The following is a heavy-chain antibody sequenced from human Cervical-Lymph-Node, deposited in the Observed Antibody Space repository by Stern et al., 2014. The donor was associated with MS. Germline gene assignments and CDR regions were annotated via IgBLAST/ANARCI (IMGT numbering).Heavy chain of an antibody. D-gene: IGHD3-22*01. J-gene: IGHJ4*02. Sequence: EVQLVQSGGGLVQPGRSLRLSCAASGFKFDDYAMHWVRQAPGKGLEWVSGISGNSGSKDYADSVKGRFIISRDNAKNSLYLQMNSLRAEDTALYYCANDLDSSGYYYAIDYWGQGTLVTVSS. V-gene: IGHV3-9*01. CDR1: GFKFDDYA. CDR2: ISGNSGSK. CDR3: ANDLDSSGYYYAIDY.